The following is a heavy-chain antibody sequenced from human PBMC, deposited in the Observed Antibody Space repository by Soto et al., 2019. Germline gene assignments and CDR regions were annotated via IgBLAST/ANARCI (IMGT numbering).Heavy chain of an antibody. CDR2: INHSGST. Sequence: SETLSLTCAVYGGSFSGYYWSWIRQPPGKGLEWIGEINHSGSTNYNPSLKSRVTISVDTSKNQFSLKLSSVTAADTAVYYCARRYSSAFDIWGQGTMVTVSS. V-gene: IGHV4-34*01. J-gene: IGHJ3*02. CDR3: ARRYSSAFDI. CDR1: GGSFSGYY. D-gene: IGHD6-13*01.